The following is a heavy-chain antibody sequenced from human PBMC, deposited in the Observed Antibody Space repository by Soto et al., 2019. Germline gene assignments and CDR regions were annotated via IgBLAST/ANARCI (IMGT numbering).Heavy chain of an antibody. Sequence: GGSLRLSCAASGFLFTNYFMSWVRQAPGKGLEWVANIKQDGSAEYYLDSVKGRFAISRDNTKNSLFLQMNSLRAEDTAVYYCARESEDLTSNFDYWGQGTLVTVSS. CDR2: IKQDGSAE. CDR3: ARESEDLTSNFDY. CDR1: GFLFTNYF. V-gene: IGHV3-7*01. J-gene: IGHJ4*02.